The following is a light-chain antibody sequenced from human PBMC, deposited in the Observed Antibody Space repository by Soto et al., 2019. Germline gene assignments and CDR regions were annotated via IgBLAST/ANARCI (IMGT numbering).Light chain of an antibody. CDR3: SSYTSSSPLVV. V-gene: IGLV2-14*03. J-gene: IGLJ2*01. CDR1: SSDVGGYNY. CDR2: DVS. Sequence: QSALTQPASVSGSPGQSITISCTGTSSDVGGYNYVSWYQQHPGKAPKLMISDVSNRPSGVSHRFSGSKSGNTASLTISGLQAEDEADYYCSSYTSSSPLVVFGGGTKLTVL.